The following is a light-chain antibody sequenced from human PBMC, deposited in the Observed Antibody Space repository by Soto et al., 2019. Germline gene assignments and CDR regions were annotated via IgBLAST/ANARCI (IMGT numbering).Light chain of an antibody. CDR1: SSDVGGYNY. J-gene: IGLJ1*01. CDR2: DVS. CDR3: CSYAGTYTFGV. V-gene: IGLV2-11*01. Sequence: QSVLTQPRSVSGSPGQSVTISCTGTSSDVGGYNYVSWYQQHPGKAPKLMIYDVSKRPSGVPDRFSGSKPGNTASLTISGLQAEDEADYYCCSYAGTYTFGVFGTGTKVTVL.